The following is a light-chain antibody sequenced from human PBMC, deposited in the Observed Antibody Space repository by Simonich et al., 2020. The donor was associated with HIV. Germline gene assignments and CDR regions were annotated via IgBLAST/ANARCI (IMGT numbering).Light chain of an antibody. CDR1: KSINNW. CDR2: KAS. CDR3: QQYNTYSRT. J-gene: IGKJ1*01. V-gene: IGKV1-5*03. Sequence: DIQMTQSPSTLSASVGDRVTITCRASKSINNWLAWYQQNPGKAPKLLIYKASSLEIGVPSRFSGSGSGTEFTLTISSLQPDDFSTYYCQQYNTYSRTFGQGTKVEIK.